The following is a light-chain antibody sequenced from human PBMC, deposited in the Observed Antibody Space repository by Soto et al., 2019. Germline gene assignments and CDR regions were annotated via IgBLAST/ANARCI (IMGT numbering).Light chain of an antibody. J-gene: IGKJ3*01. CDR1: QSISDS. CDR3: QQSYNGPFT. CDR2: DAS. Sequence: PMTQSPATLSAYVGDRVTITCRASQSISDSLAWYQQKPGKAPNLLIYDASTLHSGVPSRFSGSGSGTDFTLTISSLQPEDFATYYCQQSYNGPFTFGPGTKVDIK. V-gene: IGKV1-39*01.